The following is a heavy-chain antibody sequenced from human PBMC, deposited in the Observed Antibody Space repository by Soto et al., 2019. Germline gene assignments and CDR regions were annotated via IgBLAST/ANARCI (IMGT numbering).Heavy chain of an antibody. CDR2: ISGSGGST. CDR1: GFTFSSYA. Sequence: EVQLLEAGGGLVQPGGSLRLSCAASGFTFSSYAMSWVRQAPGKGLEWVSAISGSGGSTYYADSVKGRFTISRDNSKNTVDLQMNSLRAEDTAVYYCARAVYSYGTDYWGQDALVTVSS. CDR3: ARAVYSYGTDY. V-gene: IGHV3-23*01. D-gene: IGHD5-18*01. J-gene: IGHJ4*02.